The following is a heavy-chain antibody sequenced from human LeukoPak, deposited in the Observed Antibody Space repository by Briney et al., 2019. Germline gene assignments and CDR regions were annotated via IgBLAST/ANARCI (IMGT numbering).Heavy chain of an antibody. CDR2: TRNSDNNM. Sequence: GGSLRLSCAASGFTFSDYNMGWMRQAPGKGLEWVSYTRNSDNNMFYADSVKGRFTISRDNSKNTLYLQMNSLRAEDTAVYYCAKGEPYGDYVPSAGGWGQGTLVTVSS. D-gene: IGHD4-17*01. CDR1: GFTFSDYN. CDR3: AKGEPYGDYVPSAGG. J-gene: IGHJ4*02. V-gene: IGHV3-11*01.